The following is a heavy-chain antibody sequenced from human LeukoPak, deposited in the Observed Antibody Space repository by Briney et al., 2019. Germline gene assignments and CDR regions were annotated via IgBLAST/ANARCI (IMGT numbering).Heavy chain of an antibody. CDR2: ISYDGSNK. Sequence: PGRSLRLSCAASGFTFSSYGMHWVRRAPGKGLEWVAIISYDGSNKYYADSVKGRFTISRDNSKNTLYLQMNSLRAEDTAVYYCAREPTTVSPPGWGQGTLVTVSS. CDR1: GFTFSSYG. J-gene: IGHJ4*02. CDR3: AREPTTVSPPG. V-gene: IGHV3-30*03. D-gene: IGHD4-11*01.